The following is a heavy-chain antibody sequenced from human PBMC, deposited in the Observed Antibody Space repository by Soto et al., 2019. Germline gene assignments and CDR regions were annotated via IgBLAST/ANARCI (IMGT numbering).Heavy chain of an antibody. V-gene: IGHV3-74*01. J-gene: IGHJ5*02. CDR3: ARTYVPGIAGFDP. CDR2: MSGDGKTI. CDR1: GFTFSNYF. Sequence: QSGGSLRLSCAASGFTFSNYFMHFVRQFPGEGLVWVSRMSGDGKTISYADSVKGRFTISRDNAKNTLYLQMNSLRVEDTAVYYCARTYVPGIAGFDPWGQGTLVTVSS. D-gene: IGHD1-1*01.